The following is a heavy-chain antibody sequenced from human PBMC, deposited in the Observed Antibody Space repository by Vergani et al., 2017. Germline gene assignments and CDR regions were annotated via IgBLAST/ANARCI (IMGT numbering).Heavy chain of an antibody. Sequence: QAQLQESGPGLVKPSETLSLTCHVFGVSVTDYNCNWIRKAPGKGLEWIGSLSTTGGATHASHNPSLKSRVSISVDTSKSQFSLRLTSVTAADSAIYYCVEAQGGDVPHDKRGYFFYGMDVWGQGTTVTVSS. CDR2: LSTTGGA. CDR3: VEAQGGDVPHDKRGYFFYGMDV. J-gene: IGHJ6*02. D-gene: IGHD3-16*01. CDR1: GVSVTDYN. V-gene: IGHV4-4*09.